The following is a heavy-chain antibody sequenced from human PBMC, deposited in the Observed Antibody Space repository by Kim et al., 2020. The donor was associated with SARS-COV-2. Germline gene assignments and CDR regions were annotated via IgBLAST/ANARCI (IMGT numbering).Heavy chain of an antibody. CDR1: GFTFSSYG. CDR2: ISYDGSNK. Sequence: GGSLRLSCAASGFTFSSYGMHWVRQAPGKGLEWVAVISYDGSNKYYADSVKGRFTISRDNSKNTLYLQMNSLRAEDTAVYYCAKDWSKGITMIVYSWGQGTLVTVSS. D-gene: IGHD3-22*01. V-gene: IGHV3-30*18. CDR3: AKDWSKGITMIVYS. J-gene: IGHJ4*02.